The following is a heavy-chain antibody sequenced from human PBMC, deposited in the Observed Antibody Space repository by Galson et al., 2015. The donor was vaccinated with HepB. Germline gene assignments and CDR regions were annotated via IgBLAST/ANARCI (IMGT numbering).Heavy chain of an antibody. CDR2: INPNSGGT. Sequence: SVKVSCKASGYTFTGYYMHWVRQAPGQGLEWMGRINPNSGGTNYAQKFQGRVTMTRDTSISTAYMELSRLRSDDTAVYYCARKYGDYYYGMDVWGQGTTVTVSS. D-gene: IGHD4-17*01. V-gene: IGHV1-2*06. J-gene: IGHJ6*02. CDR3: ARKYGDYYYGMDV. CDR1: GYTFTGYY.